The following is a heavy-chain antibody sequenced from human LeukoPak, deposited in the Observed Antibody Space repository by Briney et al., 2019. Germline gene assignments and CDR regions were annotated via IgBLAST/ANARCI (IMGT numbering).Heavy chain of an antibody. Sequence: GGSLRLSCAASGFTFSSYEMNWVRQAPGKGLEWVSYISSSGSTIYYADSVKGRFTISRDNAKNSLYLQMNSLRAEDTAVYYCARDRLLWFGELSPDAFDIWGQGTMATVSS. D-gene: IGHD3-10*01. CDR3: ARDRLLWFGELSPDAFDI. CDR1: GFTFSSYE. CDR2: ISSSGSTI. V-gene: IGHV3-48*03. J-gene: IGHJ3*02.